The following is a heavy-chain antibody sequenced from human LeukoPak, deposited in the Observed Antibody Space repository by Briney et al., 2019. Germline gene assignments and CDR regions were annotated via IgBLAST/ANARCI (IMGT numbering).Heavy chain of an antibody. D-gene: IGHD5-18*01. V-gene: IGHV4-34*01. Sequence: SETLPLTCAVYGASFSGYYWSWIRQPPGKGLEWIGEINHSGSTNYNPSLKSRVTISVDTSKNQFSLKLSSVTAADMAVYYCARHVWVFGYSYGSYYLDYWGQGTLVTVSS. J-gene: IGHJ4*02. CDR1: GASFSGYY. CDR3: ARHVWVFGYSYGSYYLDY. CDR2: INHSGST.